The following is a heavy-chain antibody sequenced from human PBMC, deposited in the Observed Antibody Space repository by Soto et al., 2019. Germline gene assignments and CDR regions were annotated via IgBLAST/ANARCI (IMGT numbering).Heavy chain of an antibody. D-gene: IGHD3-3*02. CDR2: VSGTGDAT. V-gene: IGHV3-23*01. Sequence: PGGSLRLSCSASGLTSPDFALSWLRQAPGKGLEWVSAVSGTGDATYYADSVQGRFTISRDKSRDTLSLQMSSLRADDTAVYYCASTNHFWSGSFTFFDDWGPGNLVTVSS. J-gene: IGHJ4*02. CDR1: GLTSPDFA. CDR3: ASTNHFWSGSFTFFDD.